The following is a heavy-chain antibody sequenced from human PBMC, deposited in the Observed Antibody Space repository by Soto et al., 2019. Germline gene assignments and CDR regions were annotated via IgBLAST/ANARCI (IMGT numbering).Heavy chain of an antibody. CDR1: GYNFNNYW. Sequence: PGESLKISCKTSGYNFNNYWINWVRQMPGKGLEWMGRIDPYDSYTNYSPSFQGHVTISVDTSSSTAYLQWSSLKASDTAMYYCARPPFPGLGKYAMDVWGKGTTVTVPS. CDR2: IDPYDSYT. V-gene: IGHV5-10-1*01. J-gene: IGHJ6*04. D-gene: IGHD3-16*01. CDR3: ARPPFPGLGKYAMDV.